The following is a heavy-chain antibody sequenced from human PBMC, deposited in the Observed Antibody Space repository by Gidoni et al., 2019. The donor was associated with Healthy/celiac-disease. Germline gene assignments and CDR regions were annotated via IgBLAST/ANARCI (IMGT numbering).Heavy chain of an antibody. CDR2: INHIGST. Sequence: QVQLQQWGAGLLTPSETLSLTCAVYGGSFSGYYWSLIRQPPGNGLEWIWEINHIGSTNYNPSLKSRVNISVDTSKNQFSLKLSSGTAADTAVYYCARVGFDYWGQGTLVTVSS. J-gene: IGHJ4*02. CDR3: ARVGFDY. CDR1: GGSFSGYY. V-gene: IGHV4-34*01.